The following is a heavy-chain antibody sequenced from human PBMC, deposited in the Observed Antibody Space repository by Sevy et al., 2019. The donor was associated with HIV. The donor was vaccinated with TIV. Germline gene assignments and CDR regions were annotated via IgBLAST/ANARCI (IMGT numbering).Heavy chain of an antibody. CDR3: ARGGGYCSGGSCYSLDYYYYMDV. J-gene: IGHJ6*03. CDR2: IYYSGST. D-gene: IGHD2-15*01. Sequence: SETLSLTCTVSGGSISSGGYYWSWIRQHPGKGLEWIGYIYYSGSTYYNPSLKSRVTISVDTSKNQFSLKLRSVTAADTAVYYCARGGGYCSGGSCYSLDYYYYMDVWGKGTTVTVSS. CDR1: GGSISSGGYY. V-gene: IGHV4-31*03.